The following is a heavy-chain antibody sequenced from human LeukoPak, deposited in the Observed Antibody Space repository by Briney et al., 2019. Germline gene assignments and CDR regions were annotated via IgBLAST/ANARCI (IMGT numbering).Heavy chain of an antibody. Sequence: PRRSLRLSCAPSGVSLADYAMHWVRQAPRKGLEWVSGISWNSGSIGYADSVKGRFTISRDNAKNSLYLQMNSLRAEDTALYYCAKDASPGRFLEWLLSNDAFDIWGQGTMVTVSS. J-gene: IGHJ3*02. CDR3: AKDASPGRFLEWLLSNDAFDI. CDR1: GVSLADYA. D-gene: IGHD3-3*01. CDR2: ISWNSGSI. V-gene: IGHV3-9*01.